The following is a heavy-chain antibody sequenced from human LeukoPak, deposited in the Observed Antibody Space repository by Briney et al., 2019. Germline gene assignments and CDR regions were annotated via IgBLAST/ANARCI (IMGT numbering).Heavy chain of an antibody. D-gene: IGHD6-6*01. CDR2: ISWNSGSI. V-gene: IGHV3-9*01. CDR3: AKAAQVAGRPNLGGHFDY. Sequence: GGSLRLSCAASGFTFDDYAMHWVRQAPGKGLEWVSGISWNSGSIGYADSVKGRFTISRDNAKNSLYLQMNSLRAEDTAVYYCAKAAQVAGRPNLGGHFDYWGQGTLVTVSS. J-gene: IGHJ4*02. CDR1: GFTFDDYA.